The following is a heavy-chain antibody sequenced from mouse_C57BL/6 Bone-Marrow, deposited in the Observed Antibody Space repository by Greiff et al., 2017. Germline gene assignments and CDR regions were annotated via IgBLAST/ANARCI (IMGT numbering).Heavy chain of an antibody. V-gene: IGHV14-4*01. CDR1: GFNIKDDY. CDR2: IDPENGDT. CDR3: TTWGGSSLGYAMDY. Sequence: EVQLQQSGAELARPGASVKLSCTASGFNIKDDYMHWVKQRPGQGLEWIGWIDPENGDTEYASKFQGKATITADTSSNTAYLQLSSLTSEDTAVYYCTTWGGSSLGYAMDYWGQGTSVTVSS. J-gene: IGHJ4*01. D-gene: IGHD1-1*01.